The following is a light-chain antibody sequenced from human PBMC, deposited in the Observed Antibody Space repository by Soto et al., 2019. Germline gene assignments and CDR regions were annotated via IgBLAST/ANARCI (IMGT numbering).Light chain of an antibody. J-gene: IGKJ1*01. Sequence: EIVMTQSPATLSVSPGERATLSFMASQSVSNSLAWYQQKPGQAPRLLIYGASTRATGIPARFSGSGSGTEFTLTISNLQPDDFATYYCQQYDSYSSGPFGQGTKVDIK. V-gene: IGKV3-15*01. CDR1: QSVSNS. CDR2: GAS. CDR3: QQYDSYSSGP.